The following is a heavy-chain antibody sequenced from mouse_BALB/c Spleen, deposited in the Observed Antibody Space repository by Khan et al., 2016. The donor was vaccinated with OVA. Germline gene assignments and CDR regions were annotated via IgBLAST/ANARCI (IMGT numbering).Heavy chain of an antibody. V-gene: IGHV3-2*02. J-gene: IGHJ2*01. CDR3: ARSVTITTVVATDFDY. Sequence: EVQLQESGPGPVNPSQSLSLTCTVTGYSITSDYAWNWIRQFPGNKLEWMGYISYSGRTSYNPSLKSRISIPRDTSKNQVFLQLNSVTTADTATYCCARSVTITTVVATDFDYWGQGTTLTVSS. CDR1: GYSITSDYA. CDR2: ISYSGRT. D-gene: IGHD1-1*01.